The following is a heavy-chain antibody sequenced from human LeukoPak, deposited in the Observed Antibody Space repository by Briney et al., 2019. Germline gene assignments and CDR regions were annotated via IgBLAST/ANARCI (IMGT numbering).Heavy chain of an antibody. D-gene: IGHD2-2*01. J-gene: IGHJ3*02. CDR1: GFTFSSYA. Sequence: GGSLRLSCAASGFTFSSYAMHWVRQAPGKGLEYVSAISCNGGSTYYANSVKGRFTISRDNSKNTLYLQMGSLRAEDMAVYYCARFSSYQADHAFDIWGQGTMVTVSS. CDR2: ISCNGGST. V-gene: IGHV3-64*01. CDR3: ARFSSYQADHAFDI.